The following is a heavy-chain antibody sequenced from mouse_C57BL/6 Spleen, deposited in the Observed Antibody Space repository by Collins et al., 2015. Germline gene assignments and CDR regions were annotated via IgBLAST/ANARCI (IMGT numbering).Heavy chain of an antibody. V-gene: IGHV3-2*02. D-gene: IGHD2-4*01. CDR2: ISYSGST. CDR3: ARSDYYFDY. J-gene: IGHJ2*01. CDR1: GYSITSDYA. Sequence: DVQLQESGPGLVKPSQSLSLTCTVTGYSITSDYAWNWIRQFPGNKLEWMGYISYSGSTSYNPSLKSRISITRDTSKNQFFLQLNSVTTEDTATYYCARSDYYFDYWGQGTTLTVSS.